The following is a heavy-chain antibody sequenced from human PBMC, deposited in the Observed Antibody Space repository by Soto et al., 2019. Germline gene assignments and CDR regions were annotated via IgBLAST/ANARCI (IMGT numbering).Heavy chain of an antibody. J-gene: IGHJ4*02. V-gene: IGHV4-34*01. Sequence: PSETLSLTCAVYGGSFSGYYWSWIRQPPGKGLEWIGEINHSGSTNYNPSLKSRVTISVDTSKNQFSLKLSSVTAADTAVYYCARGSPYYDFWSGYVPRPPSFDYWGQGALVTVSS. CDR2: INHSGST. CDR3: ARGSPYYDFWSGYVPRPPSFDY. D-gene: IGHD3-3*01. CDR1: GGSFSGYY.